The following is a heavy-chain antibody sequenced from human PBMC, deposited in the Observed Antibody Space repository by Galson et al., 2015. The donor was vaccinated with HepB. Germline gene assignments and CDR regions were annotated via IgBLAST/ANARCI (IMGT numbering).Heavy chain of an antibody. Sequence: SLRLSCAASGFSLTSSSMSWVRQAPGKGLEWVSSINKDSGRTYYADSVKGRFAISRDISKNTLYLQMNSLRAEDSAVYYCAKGHPSFGWPAFDSWGQGHLVTVSP. CDR3: AKGHPSFGWPAFDS. D-gene: IGHD3-16*01. V-gene: IGHV3-23*05. CDR2: INKDSGRT. J-gene: IGHJ4*02. CDR1: GFSLTSSS.